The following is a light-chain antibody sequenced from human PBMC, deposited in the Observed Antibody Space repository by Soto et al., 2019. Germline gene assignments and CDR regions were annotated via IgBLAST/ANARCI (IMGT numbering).Light chain of an antibody. CDR2: DVN. J-gene: IGLJ2*01. Sequence: QSVLTQPPSASGSPGQSVTITCTGTTSDLGIYNFVSWYQQQPDKAPKLIIYDVNARPSGVPDRFSGSKSGNTASLTLSGLQAEDEADYYCSSYAGSNTLIFGGGIKLTVL. CDR3: SSYAGSNTLI. CDR1: TSDLGIYNF. V-gene: IGLV2-8*01.